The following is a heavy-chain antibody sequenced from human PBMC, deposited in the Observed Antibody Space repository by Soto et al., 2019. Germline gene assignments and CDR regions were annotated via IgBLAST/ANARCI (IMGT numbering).Heavy chain of an antibody. CDR1: GGSFSGYY. D-gene: IGHD1-1*01. V-gene: IGHV4-34*01. CDR3: ARENDYYYYYMDV. Sequence: QVQLQQWGAGLLKPSETLSLTCAVYGGSFSGYYWSWIRQPPGKGLEWIGEINHSGSNNYNPSLKSRVTKPVDTSKNQFSLKLSSVTAADTAVYYCARENDYYYYYMDVWGKGTTVTVSS. J-gene: IGHJ6*03. CDR2: INHSGSN.